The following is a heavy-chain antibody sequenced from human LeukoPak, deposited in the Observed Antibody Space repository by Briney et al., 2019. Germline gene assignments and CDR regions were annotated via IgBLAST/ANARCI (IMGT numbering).Heavy chain of an antibody. CDR2: IWYDGDNK. CDR1: GFTFSTYG. V-gene: IGHV3-33*01. CDR3: ARDQDTGGWSVYLDL. J-gene: IGHJ2*01. D-gene: IGHD2-8*02. Sequence: GGSLRVSCAASGFTFSTYGMHWVRQAPGKGLEWVAVIWYDGDNKYYAESVKGRFTISRDNSKSTLYLQMNSLRAEDTAVYYCARDQDTGGWSVYLDLWGRGTLVTVPS.